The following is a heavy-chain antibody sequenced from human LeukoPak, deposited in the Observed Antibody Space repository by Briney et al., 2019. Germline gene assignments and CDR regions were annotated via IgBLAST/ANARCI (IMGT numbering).Heavy chain of an antibody. V-gene: IGHV4-59*01. D-gene: IGHD3-10*01. CDR3: ARFSMVRGEGGNWFDP. CDR1: GGSISSYY. J-gene: IGHJ5*02. Sequence: SETLSLTCTVSGGSISSYYWSWLRQPPGKGLEWIGYIYYSGSTNYNPSLKSRVTISVDTSKNQFSLKLSSVTAADTAAYYCARFSMVRGEGGNWFDPWGQGTLVTVSS. CDR2: IYYSGST.